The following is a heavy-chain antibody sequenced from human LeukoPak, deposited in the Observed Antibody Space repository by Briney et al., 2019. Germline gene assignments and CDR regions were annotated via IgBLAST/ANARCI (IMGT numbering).Heavy chain of an antibody. CDR1: GFTFDDYA. D-gene: IGHD1-26*01. J-gene: IGHJ3*02. CDR2: ISWNSANI. CDR3: GKNRYSGSLSPFDI. Sequence: GRSLRLSCAASGFTFDDYAMHWVRQAPGKGLEWVSDISWNSANIGYAGSVKGRFTISRDNAKNSLYLQMNSLRAEDTAVYYCGKNRYSGSLSPFDIWGQGTMVTVSS. V-gene: IGHV3-9*01.